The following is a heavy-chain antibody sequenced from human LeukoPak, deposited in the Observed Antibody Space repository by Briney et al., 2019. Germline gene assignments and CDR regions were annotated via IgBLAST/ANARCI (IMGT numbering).Heavy chain of an antibody. Sequence: PSETLSLTCTVSGGSLSSYYWSWIRQPPGKGLEWIGYIYYSGSTNCNPSLKSRVTISVDTSKNQFSLKLSSVTAADTAVYYCARNSYYDNSGEGAFDIWGQGTMVTVSS. V-gene: IGHV4-59*12. J-gene: IGHJ3*02. CDR2: IYYSGST. CDR3: ARNSYYDNSGEGAFDI. CDR1: GGSLSSYY. D-gene: IGHD3-22*01.